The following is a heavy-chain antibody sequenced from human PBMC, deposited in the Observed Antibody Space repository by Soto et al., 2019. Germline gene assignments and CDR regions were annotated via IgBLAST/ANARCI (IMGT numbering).Heavy chain of an antibody. V-gene: IGHV3-15*01. CDR2: IKSKTDGGTT. CDR1: GFTFSNAW. CDR3: TAVGRITMVRGVIISPDY. J-gene: IGHJ4*02. D-gene: IGHD3-10*01. Sequence: PGGSLRLSCAASGFTFSNAWMSWVRQAPGKGLEWVGRIKSKTDGGTTDYAAPVKGRFTISRDDSKNTLYLQMNSLKTEDTAVYYCTAVGRITMVRGVIISPDYWGQGTLVTVSS.